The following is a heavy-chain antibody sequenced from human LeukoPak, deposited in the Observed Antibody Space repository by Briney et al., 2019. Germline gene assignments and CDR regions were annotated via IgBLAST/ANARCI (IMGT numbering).Heavy chain of an antibody. J-gene: IGHJ4*02. V-gene: IGHV4-39*07. CDR2: IYYSGST. CDR1: GGSISSSSYY. D-gene: IGHD3-10*01. Sequence: PSETLSLTCTVSGGSISSSSYYWGWIRQPPGKGLEWIESIYYSGSTYYNPSLKSRVTISVDTSKNQFSLKLSSVTAADTAVYYCARAGYYGSGSYYYFDYWGQGTLVTVSS. CDR3: ARAGYYGSGSYYYFDY.